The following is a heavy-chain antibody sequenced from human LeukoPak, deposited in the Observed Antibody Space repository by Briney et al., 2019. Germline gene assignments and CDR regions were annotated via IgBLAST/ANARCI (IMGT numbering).Heavy chain of an antibody. V-gene: IGHV3-23*01. J-gene: IGHJ4*02. CDR1: GSTFSSYA. CDR2: ITGSGGNT. Sequence: PGGSLRLSCAASGSTFSSYAMSWVRQAPGKGLEWVSSITGSGGNTFYADSVKGRFTISRDNSKNMLYLQMNSLRAEDTAIYYCAKHNSPNWYDYWGQGTLVTVSS. CDR3: AKHNSPNWYDY. D-gene: IGHD1-1*01.